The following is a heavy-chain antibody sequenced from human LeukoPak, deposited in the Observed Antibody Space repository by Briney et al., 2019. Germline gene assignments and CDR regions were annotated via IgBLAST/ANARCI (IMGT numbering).Heavy chain of an antibody. D-gene: IGHD6-13*01. CDR2: ISSSSSYI. V-gene: IGHV3-21*01. J-gene: IGHJ6*02. Sequence: PGGSLRLSCAASGFTFSSYSRNWFRQAPGKGLEWVSSISSSSSYIYYADSVKGRFTISRDNAKNSLYLQMNSLRAEDTAVYYCAREPGTSYYYGMDVWGQGTTVTVSS. CDR1: GFTFSSYS. CDR3: AREPGTSYYYGMDV.